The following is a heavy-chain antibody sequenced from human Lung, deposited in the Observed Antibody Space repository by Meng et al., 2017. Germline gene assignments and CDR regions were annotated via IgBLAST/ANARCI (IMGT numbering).Heavy chain of an antibody. CDR2: IKQDGSEK. CDR3: ARGAGYSSGWYVGAFDI. J-gene: IGHJ3*02. CDR1: GFTFSCYW. V-gene: IGHV3-7*01. Sequence: GESLKISCAASGFTFSCYWMSWVRQAPGKGLEWVANIKQDGSEKYYVDSVKGRFTISRDNAKNSLYLQMNSLRAEDTAVYYCARGAGYSSGWYVGAFDIWGQGTMVTVSS. D-gene: IGHD6-19*01.